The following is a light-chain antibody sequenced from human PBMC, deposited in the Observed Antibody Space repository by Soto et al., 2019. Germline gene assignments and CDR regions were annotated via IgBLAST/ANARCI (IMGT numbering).Light chain of an antibody. Sequence: HSVLTQPASVSGSPGQSITISCTGTSSDFGGYKHVSWYQHHPGKAPKLMIYEVSNRPSGVSNRFSGSKSGYTASLTISGLKAQDEADYYCNSQTTRGTRVLGTGTKGT. CDR3: NSQTTRGTRV. CDR1: SSDFGGYKH. CDR2: EVS. V-gene: IGLV2-14*01. J-gene: IGLJ1*01.